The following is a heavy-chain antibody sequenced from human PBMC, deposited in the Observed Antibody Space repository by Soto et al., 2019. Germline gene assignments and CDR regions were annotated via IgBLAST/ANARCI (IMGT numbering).Heavy chain of an antibody. CDR1: GFAFSTYA. D-gene: IGHD6-13*01. CDR3: AKVTKRAAAGRYEYYKYGMDV. CDR2: ISGIGGSS. V-gene: IGHV3-23*01. J-gene: IGHJ6*02. Sequence: EVQLLESGGALEHPGGSLRLSCAASGFAFSTYAMTWVRQAPGKGLEWVSVISGIGGSSYYAASVKGRFTISRANSKNALFLQMNGVRAEDTAVYYCAKVTKRAAAGRYEYYKYGMDVWGQGTTVTVSS.